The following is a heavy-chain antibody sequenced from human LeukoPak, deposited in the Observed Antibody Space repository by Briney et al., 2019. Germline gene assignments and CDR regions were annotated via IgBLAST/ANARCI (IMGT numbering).Heavy chain of an antibody. Sequence: SETLSLTCSASGASTSSRYWSWIRQFPGGTLEWIGHIYNAKNTKYNPSLTSRVTISVDTSRNQFSLGLTSLTAADTAIYYCAQTTGWPGFDFWGPGALVTVSS. CDR2: IYNAKNT. CDR1: GASTSSRY. V-gene: IGHV4-59*08. D-gene: IGHD6-19*01. CDR3: AQTTGWPGFDF. J-gene: IGHJ4*02.